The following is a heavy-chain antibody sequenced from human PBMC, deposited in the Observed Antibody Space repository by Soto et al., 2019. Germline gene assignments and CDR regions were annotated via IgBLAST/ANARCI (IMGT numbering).Heavy chain of an antibody. J-gene: IGHJ2*01. CDR2: ISGSGGST. CDR1: EFTFITYA. CDR3: AKAVAGDWYFDL. D-gene: IGHD6-19*01. V-gene: IGHV3-23*01. Sequence: EVQLLESGGGLVQPGGSLRLSCAASEFTFITYAMSWVRQAPGKGLEWVSGISGSGGSTNYADSVKGRFTISRDNSKNALYLQMNSRRAEDTAVYYCAKAVAGDWYFDLWGRGTLVTVSS.